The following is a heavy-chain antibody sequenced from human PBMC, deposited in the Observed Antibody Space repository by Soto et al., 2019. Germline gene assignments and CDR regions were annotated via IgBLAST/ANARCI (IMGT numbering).Heavy chain of an antibody. CDR1: GYSFTSYW. J-gene: IGHJ3*02. CDR2: IYPGDSDT. V-gene: IGHV5-51*01. Sequence: GESLKISCKGSGYSFTSYWIGWVRQMPGKGLEWMGIIYPGDSDTRYSPSFQGQVTISADKPISTAYLQWSSLQASDTAMYYCARLLSPYIGYENAFDIWGDGTMVPVAS. CDR3: ARLLSPYIGYENAFDI. D-gene: IGHD5-12*01.